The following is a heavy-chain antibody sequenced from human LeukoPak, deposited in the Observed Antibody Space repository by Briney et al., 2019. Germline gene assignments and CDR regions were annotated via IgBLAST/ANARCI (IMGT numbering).Heavy chain of an antibody. V-gene: IGHV1-24*01. Sequence: ASVKVSCKVSGYTLTELSMHWVRQAPGKGLEWMGGFDPEDGETIYAQKFQGRVTMTEDTSTDTAYMELSSLRSEDTAVYYCATVVYSSSPRYYYYYGMDVWGQGTTVTVSS. J-gene: IGHJ6*02. CDR3: ATVVYSSSPRYYYYYGMDV. CDR2: FDPEDGET. D-gene: IGHD6-6*01. CDR1: GYTLTELS.